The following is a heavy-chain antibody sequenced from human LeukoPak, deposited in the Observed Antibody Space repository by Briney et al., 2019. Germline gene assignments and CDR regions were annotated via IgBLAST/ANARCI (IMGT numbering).Heavy chain of an antibody. CDR2: ISGSGGST. Sequence: PGGSLRLSCAASGFTFSSYAMSWVRQAPGKGLEWVSAISGSGGSTYNADSVKGRFTISRDNSKNTLYLQMNSLRVEDTAVYFCARGHVPGSTRHWDFWGQGTLVTVSS. CDR1: GFTFSSYA. V-gene: IGHV3-23*01. J-gene: IGHJ4*02. CDR3: ARGHVPGSTRHWDF. D-gene: IGHD3-10*01.